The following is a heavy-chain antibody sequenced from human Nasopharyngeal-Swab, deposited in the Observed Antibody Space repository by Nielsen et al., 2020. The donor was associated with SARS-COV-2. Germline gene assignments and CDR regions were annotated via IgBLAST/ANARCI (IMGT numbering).Heavy chain of an antibody. CDR1: GGSFSGYY. J-gene: IGHJ4*02. Sequence: GSLRLSCAVYGGSFSGYYWSWIRQPPGKGLEWMGEINHSGSTNYNPSLKSRVTISVDTSKNQFSLKLSSVTAADTAVYYCVRDGESSDFWSGYDRFDYWGQGTLVTVSS. CDR2: INHSGST. CDR3: VRDGESSDFWSGYDRFDY. D-gene: IGHD3-3*01. V-gene: IGHV4-34*01.